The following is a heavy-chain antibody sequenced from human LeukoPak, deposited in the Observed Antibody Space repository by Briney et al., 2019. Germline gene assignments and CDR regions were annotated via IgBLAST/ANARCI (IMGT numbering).Heavy chain of an antibody. CDR1: GFTFSTYA. CDR2: ISGSVDST. Sequence: GGSLRLSCAASGFTFSTYAMSWVRQAPGKGLEWVSGISGSVDSTYYADSVKGRFTISRDNSKNTLYLQMNSLRAEDTAVYYCAKDQRDNILTTYPYIFWDYWGQGTLVTVSS. V-gene: IGHV3-23*01. D-gene: IGHD3-9*01. CDR3: AKDQRDNILTTYPYIFWDY. J-gene: IGHJ4*02.